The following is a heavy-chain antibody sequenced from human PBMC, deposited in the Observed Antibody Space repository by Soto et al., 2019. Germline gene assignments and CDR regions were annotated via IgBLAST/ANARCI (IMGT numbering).Heavy chain of an antibody. CDR3: ARGLATLPVFAFDI. D-gene: IGHD1-1*01. Sequence: SGPTLVNPTHTLTLTCTLSGISLSTSGVGLGWIRQTPGKALEWLALVYWNDDKHYSPSLKSRLTITKDTSKNQAILTMTNMDPVDTATYYCARGLATLPVFAFDIWGQGTVVTVSS. CDR2: VYWNDDK. J-gene: IGHJ3*02. V-gene: IGHV2-5*01. CDR1: GISLSTSGVG.